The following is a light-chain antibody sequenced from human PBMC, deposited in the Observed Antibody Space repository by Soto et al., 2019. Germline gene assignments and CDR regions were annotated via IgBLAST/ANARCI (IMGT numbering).Light chain of an antibody. Sequence: QSALTQPASVSGSPGQSVTISCTGTSSDIGAYKYVSWYQQHPGKPPKLMIYEVSNRPSGVSHRFSGSKSGNTASLTISGLQAGDEADYYCSSYASATTRVFGGGTKVTVL. J-gene: IGLJ3*02. CDR1: SSDIGAYKY. CDR3: SSYASATTRV. CDR2: EVS. V-gene: IGLV2-14*01.